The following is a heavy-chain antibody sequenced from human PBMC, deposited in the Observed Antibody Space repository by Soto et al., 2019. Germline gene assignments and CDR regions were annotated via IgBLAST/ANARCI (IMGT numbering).Heavy chain of an antibody. CDR2: ISGSGGGT. CDR3: AKVSLGATTITDYYYYGMDV. CDR1: GFTFSSYA. Sequence: GGSLRLSCAASGFTFSSYAMTWVRQTPGKGLEWVSGISGSGGGTYYADSVKGRFTISRDSSKSTLYLQMNGLRAGDTAVYYCAKVSLGATTITDYYYYGMDVWGQGTTVTVSS. J-gene: IGHJ6*02. D-gene: IGHD1-26*01. V-gene: IGHV3-23*01.